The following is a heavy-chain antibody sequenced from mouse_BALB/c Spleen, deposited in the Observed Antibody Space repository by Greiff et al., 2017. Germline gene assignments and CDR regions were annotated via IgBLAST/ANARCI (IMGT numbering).Heavy chain of an antibody. CDR3: ARGGYEDPSWFAY. CDR2: INPGSGGT. CDR1: GYAFTNYL. J-gene: IGHJ3*01. D-gene: IGHD1-2*01. Sequence: VKLQESGAELVRPGTSVKVSCKASGYAFTNYLIEWVKQRPGQGLEWIGVINPGSGGTNYNEKFKGKATLTADKSSSTAYMQLSSLTSDDSAVYFCARGGYEDPSWFAYWGQGTLVTVSA. V-gene: IGHV1-54*01.